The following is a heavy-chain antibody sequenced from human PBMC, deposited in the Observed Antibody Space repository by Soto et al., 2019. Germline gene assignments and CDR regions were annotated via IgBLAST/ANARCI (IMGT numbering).Heavy chain of an antibody. CDR2: IKQDGSEK. CDR3: ARDGCYSGYEIDY. J-gene: IGHJ4*02. V-gene: IGHV3-7*01. Sequence: GGSLRLSCAASGFTFSSYWMSWVRQAPGKGLEWVANIKQDGSEKYYVDSVKGRFTISRDNAKNSLYLQMNSLRAEDTAVYYCARDGCYSGYEIDYWGQGTMVTVYS. D-gene: IGHD5-12*01. CDR1: GFTFSSYW.